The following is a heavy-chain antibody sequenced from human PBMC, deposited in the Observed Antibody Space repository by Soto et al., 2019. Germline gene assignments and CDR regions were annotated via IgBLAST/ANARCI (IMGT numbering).Heavy chain of an antibody. D-gene: IGHD3-3*01. J-gene: IGHJ6*02. CDR1: GFTFSSYA. CDR2: ISGSGGST. V-gene: IGHV3-23*01. Sequence: EVQLLESGGGLVQPGGSLRLSCAASGFTFSSYAMSWVRQAPGKGLEWVSAISGSGGSTYYADSVKGWFTISRDNSKNTLYLQMHSLRVEDTAVYYCANLRFLEWIVLDYYYGMDGWGQATTVTVSS. CDR3: ANLRFLEWIVLDYYYGMDG.